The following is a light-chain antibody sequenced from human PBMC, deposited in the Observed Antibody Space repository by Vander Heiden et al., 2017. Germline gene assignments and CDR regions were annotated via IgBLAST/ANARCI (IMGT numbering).Light chain of an antibody. CDR3: QVWDGGSDLLVV. V-gene: IGLV3-21*02. CDR1: DIESKS. Sequence: YVLTHPPSVSVATRQTASIICGGRDIESKSVQWYQQRPGQAPLLVVYDDNDRPSGIPERFSGSNSGNTATLIITGVEAGDEGDYFCQVWDGGSDLLVVFGGGTKLTVL. CDR2: DDN. J-gene: IGLJ2*01.